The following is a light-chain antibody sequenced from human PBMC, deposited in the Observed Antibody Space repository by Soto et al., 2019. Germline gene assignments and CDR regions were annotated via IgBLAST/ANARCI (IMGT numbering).Light chain of an antibody. Sequence: DIVMTQSPDSLAVSLGERATINCKSSQSVLYSSNNKNYLAWYQQKPGQPPKLLIYWASTRESGVPDRFSGSGSGTDFTLTISSLHAEDVAVYYCQQYYPPWTFGQGTKVEIK. J-gene: IGKJ1*01. CDR1: QSVLYSSNNKNY. CDR3: QQYYPPWT. V-gene: IGKV4-1*01. CDR2: WAS.